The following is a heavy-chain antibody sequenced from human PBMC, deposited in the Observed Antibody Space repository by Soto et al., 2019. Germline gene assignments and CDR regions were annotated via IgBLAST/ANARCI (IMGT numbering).Heavy chain of an antibody. J-gene: IGHJ3*02. V-gene: IGHV2-5*02. Sequence: SGPTLFNPTQTLKLTRTFSGFSLSTSGVGVGWIRQPSGKALEWLALIYWDDDKRYSQSLKSRRTITKDTSKNQVVLTMTNMDPVATATYYCSHRRMKAALYAFDIWGQGTMVTVSS. CDR1: GFSLSTSGVG. CDR2: IYWDDDK. D-gene: IGHD6-6*01. CDR3: SHRRMKAALYAFDI.